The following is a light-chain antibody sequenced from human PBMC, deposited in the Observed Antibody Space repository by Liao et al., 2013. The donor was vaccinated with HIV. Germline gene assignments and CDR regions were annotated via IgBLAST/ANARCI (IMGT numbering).Light chain of an antibody. CDR3: QAWDSTAAV. V-gene: IGLV3-1*01. J-gene: IGLJ1*01. CDR2: QDT. Sequence: SDELTQPSSVSVSPGQTATITCSGDELGDKYASWYQQRPGQSPVLVVYQDTRRPSGIPERFSASKSGHTATLTISGAQAMDEADYYCQAWDSTAAVFGTGTEVTVL. CDR1: ELGDKY.